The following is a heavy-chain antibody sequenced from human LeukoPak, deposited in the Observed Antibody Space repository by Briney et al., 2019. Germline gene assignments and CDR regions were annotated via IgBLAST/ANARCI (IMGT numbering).Heavy chain of an antibody. Sequence: PSETLSLTCTVSGGSISSYYWSWIRQPPGKGLEWIGYIYYSGSTNYNPSLKSRVTISVDTSKNQFSLKLSSVTAADTAVYYCARVSFPYYYYGMDVWGQGTTVTVSS. V-gene: IGHV4-59*01. D-gene: IGHD3-16*02. J-gene: IGHJ6*02. CDR2: IYYSGST. CDR1: GGSISSYY. CDR3: ARVSFPYYYYGMDV.